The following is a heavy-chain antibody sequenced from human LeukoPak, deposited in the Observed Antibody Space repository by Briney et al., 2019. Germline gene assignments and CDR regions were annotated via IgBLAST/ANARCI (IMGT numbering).Heavy chain of an antibody. CDR3: ARDMDSDYDSSGPPMDV. Sequence: GGSLRLSCAASGFTFSDYYMSWIRQAPGKGLEWVSRINSDGSSTSYADSVKGRFTISRDNAKNTLYLQMNSLRAEDTAVYYCARDMDSDYDSSGPPMDVWGQGTTVTVSS. CDR1: GFTFSDYY. D-gene: IGHD3-22*01. J-gene: IGHJ6*02. V-gene: IGHV3-74*01. CDR2: INSDGSST.